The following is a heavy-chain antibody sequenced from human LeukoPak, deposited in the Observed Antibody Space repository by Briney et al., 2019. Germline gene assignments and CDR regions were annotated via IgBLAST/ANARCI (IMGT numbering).Heavy chain of an antibody. Sequence: GGSLRLSCAASGFTFSSYSMNWVRQAPGKGLEWVSSISSSSYIYYADSVKGRFTISRDNAKNSLYLQMNSLRAEDTAVYYCARDNPAYFGMDVWGQGTTVTVSS. J-gene: IGHJ6*02. D-gene: IGHD2-2*01. CDR1: GFTFSSYS. CDR2: ISSSSYI. CDR3: ARDNPAYFGMDV. V-gene: IGHV3-21*01.